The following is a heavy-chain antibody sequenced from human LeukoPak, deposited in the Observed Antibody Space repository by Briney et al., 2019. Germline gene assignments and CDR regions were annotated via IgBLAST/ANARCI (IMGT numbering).Heavy chain of an antibody. J-gene: IGHJ3*02. CDR3: ARERKGAFDI. CDR1: GYTFSGYY. Sequence: SVKVSCKASGYTFSGYYIHWVRQAPGQGLEWMGRIIPIFGTANYAQKFQGRVTITTDESTSTAYMELSSLRSEDTAVYYCARERKGAFDIWGQGTMVTVSS. V-gene: IGHV1-69*05. CDR2: IIPIFGTA.